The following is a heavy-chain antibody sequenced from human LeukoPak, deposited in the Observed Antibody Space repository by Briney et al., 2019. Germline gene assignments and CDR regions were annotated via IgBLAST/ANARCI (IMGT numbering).Heavy chain of an antibody. CDR3: ARGAYSFDY. J-gene: IGHJ4*02. Sequence: PGGSLRLSCAASGFTISSFWMHWVRQAPGKGVVWVARINSDGSSIIYVDSVKGRFAISRDNAKNTLHLQMNSLTDDDTAVYYCARGAYSFDYWGQGTLVTVSS. V-gene: IGHV3-74*01. CDR2: INSDGSSI. D-gene: IGHD4-11*01. CDR1: GFTISSFW.